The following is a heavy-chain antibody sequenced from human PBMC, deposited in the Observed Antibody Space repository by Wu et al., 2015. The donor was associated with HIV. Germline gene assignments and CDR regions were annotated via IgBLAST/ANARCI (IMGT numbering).Heavy chain of an antibody. J-gene: IGHJ6*02. CDR1: GGTFSSYA. Sequence: QVQLVQSGAEVKKPGSSVKVSCKASGGTFSSYAISWVRQAPGQGLEWMGRIIPIFGTANYAQKFQGRVTITADESTSTAYMELSSLRSEDTAVYYCASSDCSSTSCYGRTPPNYYYGMDVWGQGTTVTVSS. V-gene: IGHV1-69*13. CDR2: IIPIFGTA. D-gene: IGHD2-2*01. CDR3: ASSDCSSTSCYGRTPPNYYYGMDV.